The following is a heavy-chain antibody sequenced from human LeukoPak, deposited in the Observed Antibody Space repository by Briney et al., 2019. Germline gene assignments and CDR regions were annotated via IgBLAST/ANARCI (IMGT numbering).Heavy chain of an antibody. V-gene: IGHV4-59*01. CDR3: ARLKCISTTCPSRYVMDV. Sequence: SETLSLTCSVSGGSISSYYWSWIRQPPGKGLEYIGYIYYSGSTNVNPSLKSRVTISVDTSKDQFSLNLTSVTAADTAVYYCARLKCISTTCPSRYVMDVWGQGTTVTVSS. CDR1: GGSISSYY. J-gene: IGHJ6*02. D-gene: IGHD2-2*01. CDR2: IYYSGST.